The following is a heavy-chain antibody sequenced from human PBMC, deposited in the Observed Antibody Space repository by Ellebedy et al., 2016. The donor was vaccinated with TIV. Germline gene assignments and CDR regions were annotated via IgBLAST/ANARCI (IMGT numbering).Heavy chain of an antibody. Sequence: GESLKISXAASGFTFSLYGMHWVRQAPGEGLEWVAVMWYDGSKEYYADSVEGRFMISRDNSENMLYLQMNSLRVEDTATYYCARSSRIGITGAYFNNWGQGALVTVSS. J-gene: IGHJ4*02. CDR2: MWYDGSKE. V-gene: IGHV3-33*01. CDR3: ARSSRIGITGAYFNN. D-gene: IGHD1/OR15-1a*01. CDR1: GFTFSLYG.